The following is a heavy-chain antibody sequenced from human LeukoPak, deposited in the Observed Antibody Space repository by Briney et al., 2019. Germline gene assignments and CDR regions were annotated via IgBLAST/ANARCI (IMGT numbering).Heavy chain of an antibody. J-gene: IGHJ4*02. CDR3: ARGECSSTSCYMGYSSVPFDY. Sequence: SETLSLTCTVSVGSIRSSYYYWGWIRQPPGKGLEWIGSIYDSGSTYYNPSLKSRVTISVDTSKNQFSLKLSSVTAADTAVYYCARGECSSTSCYMGYSSVPFDYWGQGTLVTVSS. CDR1: VGSIRSSYYY. CDR2: IYDSGST. V-gene: IGHV4-39*01. D-gene: IGHD2-2*02.